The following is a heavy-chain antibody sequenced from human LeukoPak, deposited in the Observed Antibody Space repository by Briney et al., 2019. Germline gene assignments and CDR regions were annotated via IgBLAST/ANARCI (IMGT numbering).Heavy chain of an antibody. V-gene: IGHV4-4*07. J-gene: IGHJ3*02. CDR2: IYSSGRT. CDR1: GGSISTQY. CDR3: ARHPGASDI. Sequence: SETLSLTCTVSGGSISTQYWSWIRQPAGKGLEWIGRIYSSGRTNYNPSLKSQVSMSVDTSKNEFSLKLSSVTAADTAVYYCARHPGASDIWGQGTMVTVSS.